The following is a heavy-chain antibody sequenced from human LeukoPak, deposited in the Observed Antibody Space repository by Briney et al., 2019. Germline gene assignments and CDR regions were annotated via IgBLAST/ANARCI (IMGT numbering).Heavy chain of an antibody. CDR3: AKDQRAAAGYYYGMDV. D-gene: IGHD6-13*01. CDR2: ISWSSGSI. Sequence: PGRSLRLSCAASGFTFYDYAMHWVRHAPGKGLEWGSGISWSSGSIAYADSGKGRFTSSRDNAKNSLYLQMNRLRAEDTALYYCAKDQRAAAGYYYGMDVWRQRTTVTDSS. V-gene: IGHV3-9*01. CDR1: GFTFYDYA. J-gene: IGHJ6*02.